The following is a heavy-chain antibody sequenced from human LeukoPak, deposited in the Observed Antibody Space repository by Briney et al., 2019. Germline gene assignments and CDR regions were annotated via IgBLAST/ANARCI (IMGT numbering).Heavy chain of an antibody. J-gene: IGHJ2*01. CDR2: FDPEDGET. D-gene: IGHD6-19*01. CDR1: GYTLTELS. CDR3: ATSPEPRISSGWYSPLRLWYFDL. Sequence: ASVKVSCKVSGYTLTELSMHWVRQAPGKGLEWMGGFDPEDGETIYAQKFQGRVTMTEDTSTDTAYMELSSLRSEDTAVYYCATSPEPRISSGWYSPLRLWYFDLWGRGTLVTVSS. V-gene: IGHV1-24*01.